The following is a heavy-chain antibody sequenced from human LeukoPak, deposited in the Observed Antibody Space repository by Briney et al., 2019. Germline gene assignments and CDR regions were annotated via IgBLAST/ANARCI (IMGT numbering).Heavy chain of an antibody. CDR2: ISGSGGST. Sequence: GGSLILSCAASGFTFSIYAMSRVRQAPGKGLEWVSAISGSGGSTYYADSVKGRFTISRDNSKNTLYLQMNSLRAEDTAVYYCAKTYYDILTGPHWFDPWGQGTLVTVSS. CDR1: GFTFSIYA. CDR3: AKTYYDILTGPHWFDP. V-gene: IGHV3-23*01. J-gene: IGHJ5*02. D-gene: IGHD3-9*01.